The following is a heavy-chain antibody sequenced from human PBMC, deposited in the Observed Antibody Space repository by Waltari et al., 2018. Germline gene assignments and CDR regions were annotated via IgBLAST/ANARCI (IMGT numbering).Heavy chain of an antibody. D-gene: IGHD3-10*01. Sequence: QVQLVESGGGVVQPGRSLRLSCAASGFTFSSYAMHWVRQAPGKGLEWVAVISYDGSNKYYADSVKCRFTSSRDNSKNTLYLQMNSLRAEDTAVYYCALVPAGDYYYFGMDVWGQGTTVTVSS. V-gene: IGHV3-30-3*01. CDR1: GFTFSSYA. CDR2: ISYDGSNK. J-gene: IGHJ6*02. CDR3: ALVPAGDYYYFGMDV.